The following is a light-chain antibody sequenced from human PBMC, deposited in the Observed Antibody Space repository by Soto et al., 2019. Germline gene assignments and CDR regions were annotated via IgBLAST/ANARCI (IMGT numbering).Light chain of an antibody. J-gene: IGKJ2*01. CDR2: DAF. V-gene: IGKV1-5*01. CDR3: QQYNSYSVNA. CDR1: QSISGW. Sequence: DIQMTQSPYTLSASVGDRVTITCRASQSISGWLAWYQQKPGKAPQLLIYDAFSLESGVTSRFSGSGSGTEFSLTISRLQPDDFATYYCQQYNSYSVNAFGQGTKLEIK.